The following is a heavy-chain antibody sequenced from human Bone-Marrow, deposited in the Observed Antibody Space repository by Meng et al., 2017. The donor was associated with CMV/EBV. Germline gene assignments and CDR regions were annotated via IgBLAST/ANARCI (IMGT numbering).Heavy chain of an antibody. V-gene: IGHV1-8*01. CDR2: MNPNSGNT. D-gene: IGHD4-23*01. J-gene: IGHJ4*02. CDR1: GYTFTSYD. CDR3: AREQHPYGGNPDFRY. Sequence: ASVKVSCKASGYTFTSYDINWVRQATGQGLEWMGWMNPNSGNTGYAQKFQGRVTITTDESTSTAYMELSSLRSEDTAVYYCAREQHPYGGNPDFRYWGQGTLVTVSS.